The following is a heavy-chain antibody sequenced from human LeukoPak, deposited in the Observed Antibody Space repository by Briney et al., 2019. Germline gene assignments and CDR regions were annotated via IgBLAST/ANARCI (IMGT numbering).Heavy chain of an antibody. CDR2: ISAYNGDT. J-gene: IGHJ4*02. D-gene: IGHD5-18*01. V-gene: IGHV1-18*01. CDR3: TRDLGVDTTMIFFDY. Sequence: ASVKVSCKASGYTFTDFGISWVRQAPGQGLEWMGWISAYNGDTNYAQKLQGRVTMTTDTSTSTAYMEVRSLRSDDTAVCYCTRDLGVDTTMIFFDYWGQGSLVTVSS. CDR1: GYTFTDFG.